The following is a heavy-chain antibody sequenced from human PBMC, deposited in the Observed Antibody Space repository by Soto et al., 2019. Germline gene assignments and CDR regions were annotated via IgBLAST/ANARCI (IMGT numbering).Heavy chain of an antibody. J-gene: IGHJ4*02. V-gene: IGHV3-74*01. CDR2: INADGSTT. CDR3: ARAWWYRFDS. D-gene: IGHD2-15*01. CDR1: GFTFSSYW. Sequence: DVQLVESGGGLAQPGGSLRLSCVGSGFTFSSYWMHWVRQAPGKGLVWVSRINADGSTTNYADSVKGRFTVSRDNAKNTVYLQMNSLRDEDTAVYFCARAWWYRFDSWGQGTLLTVSP.